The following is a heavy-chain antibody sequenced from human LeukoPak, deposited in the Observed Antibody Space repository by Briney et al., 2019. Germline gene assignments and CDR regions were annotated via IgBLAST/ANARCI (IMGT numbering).Heavy chain of an antibody. CDR2: VGISSGNT. Sequence: GGSLRLSCAASGFTFSDYSMNWVRQAPGKGLGWISYVGISSGNTKYADSVKGRFTISGDSAKNSVFLQMNSLRVEDTAVYYCARDHRYAFDNWGQGTLVTVSS. CDR3: ARDHRYAFDN. D-gene: IGHD5-12*01. V-gene: IGHV3-48*04. CDR1: GFTFSDYS. J-gene: IGHJ4*02.